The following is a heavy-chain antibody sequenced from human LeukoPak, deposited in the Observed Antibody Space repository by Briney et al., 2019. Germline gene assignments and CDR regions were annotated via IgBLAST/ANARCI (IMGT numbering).Heavy chain of an antibody. J-gene: IGHJ4*02. CDR1: GGTFSSYT. D-gene: IGHD3-16*02. Sequence: SVKVSCKASGGTFSSYTISWVRQAPGQGLEWMGRIIPIFGTANYAQKFQGRVTITTDESTSTAYMELSSLRSEDTAVYYCASGGDYVWGSYRTSFDYWGQGTLVTVSS. CDR3: ASGGDYVWGSYRTSFDY. V-gene: IGHV1-69*05. CDR2: IIPIFGTA.